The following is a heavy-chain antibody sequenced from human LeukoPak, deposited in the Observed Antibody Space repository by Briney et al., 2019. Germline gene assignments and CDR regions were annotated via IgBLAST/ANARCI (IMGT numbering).Heavy chain of an antibody. CDR1: GYTFTSYA. D-gene: IGHD2-8*01. J-gene: IGHJ2*01. V-gene: IGHV1-46*01. CDR2: INSSGGYT. CDR3: ARDQGDNNGPDL. Sequence: GASVKVSCKASGYTFTSYAMNWVRQAPGQGLEWMGIINSSGGYTSYEQKFQGRVTMTRDTSTSTVYMELSSLTSEDTAVYYCARDQGDNNGPDLWGRGTLVTVSS.